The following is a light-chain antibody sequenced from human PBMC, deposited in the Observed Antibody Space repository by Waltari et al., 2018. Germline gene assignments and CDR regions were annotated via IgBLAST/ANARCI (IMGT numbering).Light chain of an antibody. CDR1: QSISTW. Sequence: DIQMPQSPSTLSASVGDRVTITCRASQSISTWVAWYQQKPGKAPRLLIFKSSNLENGVPGRFSGSGSGTEFTLTISSLEPDDFATYYCQHYNNYWTFGQGTKVEIK. CDR2: KSS. J-gene: IGKJ1*01. V-gene: IGKV1-5*03. CDR3: QHYNNYWT.